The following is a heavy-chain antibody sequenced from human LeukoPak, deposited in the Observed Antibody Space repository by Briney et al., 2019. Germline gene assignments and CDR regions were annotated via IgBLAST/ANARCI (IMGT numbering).Heavy chain of an antibody. CDR3: AKDSSSWSPHYFDY. D-gene: IGHD6-13*01. V-gene: IGHV3-30*02. Sequence: GGSLRLSCAASGFTFSSYGMHWVRQAPGRGLEWVAFIRYDGNNKNYADSVKGRVTISRDNSKNTLYLQMNSLRAEDTAVYYCAKDSSSWSPHYFDYWGQGTQVTVSS. CDR1: GFTFSSYG. CDR2: IRYDGNNK. J-gene: IGHJ4*02.